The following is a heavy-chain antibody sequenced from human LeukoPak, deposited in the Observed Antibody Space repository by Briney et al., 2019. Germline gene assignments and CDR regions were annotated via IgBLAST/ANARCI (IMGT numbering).Heavy chain of an antibody. CDR1: GFTFSTYA. Sequence: GGSLRLSCAASGFTFSTYAMSWVRRAPGKGLEWVSGITGSGNTAFYADSVKGRFTISRDNSKNTLYLQMNSLRAEDTALYYCAKVIRSSGWYVDSWGQGTLVTVSS. D-gene: IGHD6-19*01. CDR3: AKVIRSSGWYVDS. V-gene: IGHV3-23*01. J-gene: IGHJ4*02. CDR2: ITGSGNTA.